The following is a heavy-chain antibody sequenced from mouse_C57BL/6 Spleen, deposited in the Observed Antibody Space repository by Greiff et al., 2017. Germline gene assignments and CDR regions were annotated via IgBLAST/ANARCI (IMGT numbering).Heavy chain of an antibody. CDR1: GYAFSSYW. J-gene: IGHJ4*01. CDR2: IYPGDGDT. CDR3: ARSESLYAMDY. V-gene: IGHV1-80*01. Sequence: VMLVESGAELVKPGASVKISCKASGYAFSSYWMNWVKQRPGKGLEWIGQIYPGDGDTNYNGKFKGKATLTADKSSSTAYMQLSSLTSEDSAVYFCARSESLYAMDYWGQGTSVTVSS.